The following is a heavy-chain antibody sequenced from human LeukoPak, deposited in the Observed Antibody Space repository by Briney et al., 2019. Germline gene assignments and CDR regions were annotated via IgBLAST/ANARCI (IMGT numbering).Heavy chain of an antibody. CDR1: GFKFSSFS. V-gene: IGHV3-48*04. D-gene: IGHD2-21*02. J-gene: IGHJ4*02. Sequence: GGSLRLSCAASGFKFSSFSMNWVRRAPGKGLEWLSYISSTSSAIYYADSLKGRFTISRDNAKNSLYLQMNSLRAEDTAVYYCARAIASYGDSAYWGQGILVTVSS. CDR2: ISSTSSAI. CDR3: ARAIASYGDSAY.